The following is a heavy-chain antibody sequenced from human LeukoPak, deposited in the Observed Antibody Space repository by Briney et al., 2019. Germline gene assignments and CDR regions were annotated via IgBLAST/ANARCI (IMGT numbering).Heavy chain of an antibody. CDR3: ARLEGASTLIDY. CDR2: ISGRTSTI. V-gene: IGHV3-48*04. CDR1: GFTFSQYS. Sequence: GGSLRLSCVASGFTFSQYSMNWVRQAPGKGLEWLAYISGRTSTIHYADSVRGRFTISRDNAKKSLYLEMNSLRGEDTGVYYCARLEGASTLIDYWGQGTLVTVSS. J-gene: IGHJ4*02. D-gene: IGHD1-26*01.